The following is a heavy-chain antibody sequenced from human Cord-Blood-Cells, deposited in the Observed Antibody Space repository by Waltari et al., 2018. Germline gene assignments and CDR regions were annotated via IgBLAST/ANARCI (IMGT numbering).Heavy chain of an antibody. CDR3: ATDRVVGGSGSYYYYYGMDV. D-gene: IGHD3-10*01. CDR1: GYTLTELY. CDR2: FDPEDGET. V-gene: IGHV1-24*01. J-gene: IGHJ6*02. Sequence: QVQLVQSGAEVKKPGASVKVSCKVSGYTLTELYMPWVRQATGNGSEWMGGFDPEDGETIYAQKFQGRVTVTEDTTTDTAYMELSSLRSEDTAVYYCATDRVVGGSGSYYYYYGMDVWGQGTTVTVSS.